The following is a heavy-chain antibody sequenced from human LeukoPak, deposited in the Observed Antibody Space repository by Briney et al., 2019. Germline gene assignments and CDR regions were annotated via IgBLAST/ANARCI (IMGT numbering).Heavy chain of an antibody. Sequence: SETLSLTCTVSGGSISSSYGTGTRHPPGRGLEWIGYIYYSGSTNYNPSLKGRVTISVDTSKNQFSLKLSSVTAADTAVYYCARDSVSGSIDYWGQGTLVTVSS. CDR1: GGSISSSY. CDR2: IYYSGST. CDR3: ARDSVSGSIDY. V-gene: IGHV4-59*13. D-gene: IGHD1-1*01. J-gene: IGHJ4*02.